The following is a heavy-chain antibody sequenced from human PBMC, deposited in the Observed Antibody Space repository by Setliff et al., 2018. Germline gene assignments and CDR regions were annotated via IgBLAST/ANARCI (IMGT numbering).Heavy chain of an antibody. CDR1: GGSISTYY. V-gene: IGHV4-59*01. Sequence: LTCTVSGGSISTYYWSWIRQPPGKGLEYIGFVYYNGMANYSPSLKSRVTISIDTSKSQFSLNLRSVTAADTAVYYCARGGTFRYFDYWGQGTPVTVSS. J-gene: IGHJ4*02. D-gene: IGHD5-12*01. CDR3: ARGGTFRYFDY. CDR2: VYYNGMA.